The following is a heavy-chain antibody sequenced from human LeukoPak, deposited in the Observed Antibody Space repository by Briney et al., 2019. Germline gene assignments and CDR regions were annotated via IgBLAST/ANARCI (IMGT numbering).Heavy chain of an antibody. CDR1: GFTFSSYS. CDR2: ISSSSSYI. V-gene: IGHV3-21*04. CDR3: AKDVSSLGYFDY. J-gene: IGHJ4*02. Sequence: KPGGSLRLSCAASGFTFSSYSMNWVRQAPGKGLEWVSSISSSSSYIYYADSVKGRFTISRDNSKNTLYLQMNSLRAEDTAVYYCAKDVSSLGYFDYWGQGTLVTVSS. D-gene: IGHD3-16*02.